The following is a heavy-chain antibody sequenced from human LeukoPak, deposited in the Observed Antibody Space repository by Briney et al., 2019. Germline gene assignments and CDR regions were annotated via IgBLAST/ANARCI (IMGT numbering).Heavy chain of an antibody. Sequence: SETLSLTCAVSGYSISSGYYWGWIRQPPGKRLEWIGSIYHSGSTYYNPSLKSRVTISVDTSKNQFSLKLSSVTAADTALYYCARVRFLEWSPQYYFDYWGQGTLVTVSS. CDR2: IYHSGST. CDR3: ARVRFLEWSPQYYFDY. V-gene: IGHV4-38-2*01. D-gene: IGHD3-3*01. J-gene: IGHJ4*02. CDR1: GYSISSGYY.